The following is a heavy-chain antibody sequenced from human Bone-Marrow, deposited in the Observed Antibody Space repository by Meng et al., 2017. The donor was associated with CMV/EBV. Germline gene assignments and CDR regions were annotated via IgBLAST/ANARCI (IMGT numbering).Heavy chain of an antibody. CDR2: INPNSGGT. J-gene: IGHJ3*02. Sequence: ASVKVSCKASGYTFTGYYLHWVRQAPGQGLEWMGWINPNSGGTNYAQKFQGRVTMTRDTSKNQVVLTMTNMDPVDTATYYCAHTGRGQLVYAFDIWGQGTMVTVSS. D-gene: IGHD6-6*01. CDR1: GYTFTGYY. V-gene: IGHV1-2*02. CDR3: AHTGRGQLVYAFDI.